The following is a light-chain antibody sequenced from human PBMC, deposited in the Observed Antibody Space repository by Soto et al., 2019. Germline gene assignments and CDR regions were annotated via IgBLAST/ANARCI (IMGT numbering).Light chain of an antibody. V-gene: IGKV3-11*01. CDR2: DAS. Sequence: EFVLTQSPATLSLSSGETATLSCRASHSVTTYLAWYQQKTGQAPRLLIYDASNRANGSPARFRGSEAGTDFTLTISSLEPEDVAVYYWQQRGTFGGGTKVDIK. J-gene: IGKJ4*01. CDR1: HSVTTY. CDR3: QQRGT.